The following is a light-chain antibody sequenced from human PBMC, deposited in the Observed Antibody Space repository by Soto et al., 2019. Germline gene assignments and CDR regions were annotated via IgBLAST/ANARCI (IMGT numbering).Light chain of an antibody. CDR3: QQRSNWPLT. J-gene: IGKJ4*01. CDR1: QSVNTY. Sequence: EIVLTQSPATLSLSPGERATLSCRASQSVNTYLAWYQQRPGQAPSLLMYDASHRATGIPARFSGRGSGTDFTLTIDSLEPEDVAVDDGQQRSNWPLTFGGGAKVEIK. V-gene: IGKV3-11*01. CDR2: DAS.